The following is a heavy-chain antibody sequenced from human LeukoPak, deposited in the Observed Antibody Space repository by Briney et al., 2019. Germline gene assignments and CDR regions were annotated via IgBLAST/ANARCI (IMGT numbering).Heavy chain of an antibody. CDR1: GFTFSSYE. D-gene: IGHD2-21*02. Sequence: PGGSLRLSCAASGFTFSSYEMNWVRQAPGKGLEWVSYISSTGNTIFYADSVKGRFTISRDNAKNSLELQMNSLRAEATAVYYCARGGDSRNYYYYMDVWGKGTTVTVSS. CDR2: ISSTGNTI. V-gene: IGHV3-48*03. CDR3: ARGGDSRNYYYYMDV. J-gene: IGHJ6*03.